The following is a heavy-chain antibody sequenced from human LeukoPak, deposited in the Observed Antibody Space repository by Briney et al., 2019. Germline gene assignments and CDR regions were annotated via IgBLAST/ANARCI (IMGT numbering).Heavy chain of an antibody. CDR3: AEDYYDSSGYFDY. D-gene: IGHD3-22*01. Sequence: QTGGSLRLSCAASGFTFSSYGMHWVRQAPGKGLEWVAVIWYDGSNKYYADSVKGRFTISRDNSKNTLYLQMNSLRAEDTAVYYCAEDYYDSSGYFDYWGQGTLVTVSS. V-gene: IGHV3-33*06. CDR1: GFTFSSYG. CDR2: IWYDGSNK. J-gene: IGHJ4*02.